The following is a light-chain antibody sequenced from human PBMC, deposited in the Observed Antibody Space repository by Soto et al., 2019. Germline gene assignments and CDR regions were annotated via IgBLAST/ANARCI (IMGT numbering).Light chain of an antibody. J-gene: IGLJ1*01. Sequence: QSALTQPASVSGSPGQSITISCIGTSSDVGGYNYVSWYQQHPGKAPKLMIYDVSNRPSGVSNRFSGSNSGNTASLTISGLQAEDEADYYCSSYRSSSKRVFGTGTKRTVL. CDR1: SSDVGGYNY. CDR2: DVS. CDR3: SSYRSSSKRV. V-gene: IGLV2-14*03.